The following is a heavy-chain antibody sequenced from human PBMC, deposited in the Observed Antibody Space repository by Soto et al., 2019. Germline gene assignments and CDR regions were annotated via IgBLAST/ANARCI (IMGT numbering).Heavy chain of an antibody. CDR2: MNPNRGNT. V-gene: IGHV1-8*01. CDR3: ARGPRRRAVTALIDY. J-gene: IGHJ4*02. D-gene: IGHD2-21*02. CDR1: GYTFTSYD. Sequence: QVQLVQSGAEVKKPGASVKVSCKASGYTFTSYDINWVRQATGQGLEWMGWMNPNRGNTGYAQKFQGRVTMTRNTSISTADMELSSLRSEDTAVYYCARGPRRRAVTALIDYWGQGTLVTVSS.